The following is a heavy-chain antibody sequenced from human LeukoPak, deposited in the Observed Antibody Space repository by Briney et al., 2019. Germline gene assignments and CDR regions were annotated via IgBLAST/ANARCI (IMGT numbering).Heavy chain of an antibody. Sequence: GGSLRLSCAASGFTFSSYAMSWVRQVPGKGLEWVSAISGSGGSTYYADSVKGRFTISRDNSKNTLYLQMNSLRAEDTAVYYCAKSMVRGVMGYYYGMDVWGQGTTVTVSS. CDR3: AKSMVRGVMGYYYGMDV. J-gene: IGHJ6*02. D-gene: IGHD3-10*01. V-gene: IGHV3-23*01. CDR1: GFTFSSYA. CDR2: ISGSGGST.